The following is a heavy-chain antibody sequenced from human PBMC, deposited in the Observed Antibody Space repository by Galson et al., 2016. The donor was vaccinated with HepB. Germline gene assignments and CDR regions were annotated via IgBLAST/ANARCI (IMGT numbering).Heavy chain of an antibody. V-gene: IGHV3-30-3*01. J-gene: IGHJ3*02. CDR2: ISYDGSNK. CDR1: GFTFRSYA. Sequence: SLRLSCAASGFTFRSYAMHWVRQAPGKGLEWVAVISYDGSNKYYADSVKGRFTISRDNSKNTLYLQMNSLRAEDTAVYYCARTHGSGSYRRDAFDIWGQGTMVTVSS. CDR3: ARTHGSGSYRRDAFDI. D-gene: IGHD3-10*01.